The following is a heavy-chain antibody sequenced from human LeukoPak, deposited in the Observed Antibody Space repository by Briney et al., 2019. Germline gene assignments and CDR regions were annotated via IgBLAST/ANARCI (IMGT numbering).Heavy chain of an antibody. D-gene: IGHD5-18*01. CDR3: ARDAVDTANAV. V-gene: IGHV3-74*01. Sequence: GGSLRLSCAASGFTFTTYWMHWVRQAPGKGLVWVSHINSDGSITSYADSVKGRFTISRDNAKNTLYLQMDSLRAEDTAVYYCARDAVDTANAVWGQGTTFTVSS. CDR2: INSDGSIT. CDR1: GFTFTTYW. J-gene: IGHJ6*02.